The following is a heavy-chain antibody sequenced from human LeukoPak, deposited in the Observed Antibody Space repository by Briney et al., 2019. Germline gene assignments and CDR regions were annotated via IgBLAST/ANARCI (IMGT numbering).Heavy chain of an antibody. D-gene: IGHD3-22*01. Sequence: PSETLSLTCTVSGGSISSSSYYWGWIRQPPGKGLEWIGYIYYSGSTYYNPSLKSRVTISVDTSKNQFSLKLSSVTAADTAVYYCARGPFGYYDSSGVPSLYFDYWGQGTLVTVSS. CDR3: ARGPFGYYDSSGVPSLYFDY. J-gene: IGHJ4*02. CDR2: IYYSGST. V-gene: IGHV4-30-4*08. CDR1: GGSISSSSYY.